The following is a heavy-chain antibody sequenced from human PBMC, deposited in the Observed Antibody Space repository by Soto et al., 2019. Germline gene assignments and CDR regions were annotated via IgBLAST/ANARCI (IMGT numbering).Heavy chain of an antibody. CDR1: GGTFSSYA. D-gene: IGHD5-18*01. V-gene: IGHV1-69*13. Sequence: SVKVSCKASGGTFSSYAISWVRQAPGQGLEWMGGIIPIFGTANYAQKFQGRVTITADESTSTAYMELSSLRSEDTAVYYCARDGYSYGSIPDYWGQGTLVTVSS. CDR3: ARDGYSYGSIPDY. J-gene: IGHJ4*02. CDR2: IIPIFGTA.